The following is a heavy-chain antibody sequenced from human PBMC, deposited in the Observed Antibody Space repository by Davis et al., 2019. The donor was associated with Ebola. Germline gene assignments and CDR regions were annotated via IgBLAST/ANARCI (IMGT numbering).Heavy chain of an antibody. D-gene: IGHD3-22*01. Sequence: AASVKVSCKAPGYTFTSYGSSWVRQAPGQGLEWMGWISAYNGNTNYAQKLQGRVTMTTDTSTSTAYMELRSLRSDDTAVYDCARSVTMIVVVTHFDYWGQGTLVTVSS. V-gene: IGHV1-18*01. CDR1: GYTFTSYG. CDR3: ARSVTMIVVVTHFDY. J-gene: IGHJ4*02. CDR2: ISAYNGNT.